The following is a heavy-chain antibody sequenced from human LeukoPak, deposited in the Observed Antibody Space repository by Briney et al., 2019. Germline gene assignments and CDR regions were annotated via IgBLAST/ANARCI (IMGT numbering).Heavy chain of an antibody. Sequence: GGSLRLSCAASGFTFTTSWMSWVRQAPGKGLEWVSSISFSSTYIYYRASVKGRFTISRDNAKNSLYLEMNNLRDEDTAVYYCARADCPSSTCYLRRSWFDPWGQGTLVTVSS. CDR1: GFTFTTSW. V-gene: IGHV3-21*06. CDR3: ARADCPSSTCYLRRSWFDP. J-gene: IGHJ5*02. CDR2: ISFSSTYI. D-gene: IGHD2-2*01.